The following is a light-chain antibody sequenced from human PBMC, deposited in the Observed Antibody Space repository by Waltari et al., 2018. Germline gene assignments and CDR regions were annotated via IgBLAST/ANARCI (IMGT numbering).Light chain of an antibody. J-gene: IGKJ2*03. CDR1: QSISTS. CDR2: KTF. Sequence: DIQMTQSPSTLSASVGDRVTITCRASQSISTSLDWFQQKPGNPPKLLIYKTFNLERGVPSRFSGSGSGTEFTLTITSLQPDDFATYYCQQYSSSSMFSFGQGTKLEIK. CDR3: QQYSSSSMFS. V-gene: IGKV1-5*03.